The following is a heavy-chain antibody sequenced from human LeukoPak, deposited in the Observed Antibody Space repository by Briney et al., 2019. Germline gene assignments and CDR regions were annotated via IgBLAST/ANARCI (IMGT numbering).Heavy chain of an antibody. D-gene: IGHD4-23*01. Sequence: GGSLRLSCAASGFTFSSYAMSWVRQAPGKGLEWVSAISGSGGSTYYADSVKGRFTISRDNSKNTVYLQMNSLRAEDTAVYYCAKDAGNDYGGNSASYSLDYWGQGTLVTVSS. CDR2: ISGSGGST. CDR3: AKDAGNDYGGNSASYSLDY. CDR1: GFTFSSYA. J-gene: IGHJ4*02. V-gene: IGHV3-23*01.